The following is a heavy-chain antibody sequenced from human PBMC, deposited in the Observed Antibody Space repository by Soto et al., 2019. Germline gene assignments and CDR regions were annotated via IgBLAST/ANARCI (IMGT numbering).Heavy chain of an antibody. CDR2: ISAYNGNT. J-gene: IGHJ3*02. CDR1: GYTFTSYG. CDR3: ARAMIDYGDYEDAFDI. V-gene: IGHV1-18*01. Sequence: QVQLVQSGAEVKKPGASVKVSCKASGYTFTSYGITWVRQAPGQGLEWMGWISAYNGNTNYARKLQGRVTMTTDTSTSTAYMELRSLRSDDTAVYYCARAMIDYGDYEDAFDIWGQGTMVTVSS. D-gene: IGHD4-17*01.